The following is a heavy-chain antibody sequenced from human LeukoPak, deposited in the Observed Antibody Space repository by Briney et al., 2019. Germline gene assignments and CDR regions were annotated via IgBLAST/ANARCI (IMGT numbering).Heavy chain of an antibody. V-gene: IGHV4-34*01. D-gene: IGHD2-2*01. CDR1: GGSFSDYY. CDR3: AFSTRPQTDAFDI. Sequence: SETLSLTCAVYGGSFSDYYWIWIRQPPGKGLEWIGEINHSGSTNYNPSLQSRVTISVDTSKNQFSLRLTSVTAADTAVYYCAFSTRPQTDAFDIWGQGTMVTVSS. CDR2: INHSGST. J-gene: IGHJ3*02.